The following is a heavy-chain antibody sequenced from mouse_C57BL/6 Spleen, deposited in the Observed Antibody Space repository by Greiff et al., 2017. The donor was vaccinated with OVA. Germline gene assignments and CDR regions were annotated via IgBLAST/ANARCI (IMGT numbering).Heavy chain of an antibody. J-gene: IGHJ2*01. CDR3: ARWGSAGPYFDY. Sequence: VQLQQSGPELVKPGASVKISCKASGYAFSSSWMNWVKQRPGKGLEWIGRIYPGDGDTNYNGKFKGKATLTADKSSSTAYMQLSSLTSEDSAVYFCARWGSAGPYFDYWGQGTTLTVSS. D-gene: IGHD3-2*02. V-gene: IGHV1-82*01. CDR1: GYAFSSSW. CDR2: IYPGDGDT.